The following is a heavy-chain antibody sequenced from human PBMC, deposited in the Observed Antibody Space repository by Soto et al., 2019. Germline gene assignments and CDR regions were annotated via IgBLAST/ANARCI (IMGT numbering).Heavy chain of an antibody. Sequence: QVQLQESGPGLVKPSQTLSLICTVSGGSINSGGYYWNWIRQHPGKGLEWIGYIFYSGSTYYNPFLRRRVSISADTSENQFSLNRSAVTAADTAVYFCARGYRQSGYSSSWVFDYWGRGTLVNVSS. CDR2: IFYSGST. CDR3: ARGYRQSGYSSSWVFDY. D-gene: IGHD6-13*01. V-gene: IGHV4-31*03. J-gene: IGHJ4*02. CDR1: GGSINSGGYY.